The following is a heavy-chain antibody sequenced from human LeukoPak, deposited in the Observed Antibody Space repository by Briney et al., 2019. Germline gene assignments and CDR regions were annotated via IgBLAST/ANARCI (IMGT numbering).Heavy chain of an antibody. CDR1: GCTLSSYG. CDR3: AKDRGYCTNGVCYRFDY. CDR2: ISYDGSNK. Sequence: PGGSLRLSCAASGCTLSSYGMHWVRQAPGKGLEGVAVISYDGSNKYYADSVKGRFTISRDNSKNTLYLQMNSLRAEDTAVYYCAKDRGYCTNGVCYRFDYWGQRTLVTVSS. D-gene: IGHD2-8*01. J-gene: IGHJ4*02. V-gene: IGHV3-30*18.